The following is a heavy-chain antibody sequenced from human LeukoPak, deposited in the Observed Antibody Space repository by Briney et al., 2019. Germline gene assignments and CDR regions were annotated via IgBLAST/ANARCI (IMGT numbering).Heavy chain of an antibody. D-gene: IGHD4-17*01. Sequence: GGSLRLSCAASGFTFSSYAMNWVRQAPGKGLEWVSSITSSGDATYYADSVKGRFTIFRDNPKNTLYLQMNSLRAEDTAVYYCAKEIWPTVTTPGHTHFDYWGQGTLVTVSS. CDR1: GFTFSSYA. J-gene: IGHJ4*02. V-gene: IGHV3-23*01. CDR3: AKEIWPTVTTPGHTHFDY. CDR2: ITSSGDAT.